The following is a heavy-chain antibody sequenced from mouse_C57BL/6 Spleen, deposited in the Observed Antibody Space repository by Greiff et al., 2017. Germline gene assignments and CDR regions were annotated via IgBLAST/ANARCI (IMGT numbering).Heavy chain of an antibody. CDR3: VRHYDYDAMDY. J-gene: IGHJ4*01. Sequence: EVQVVESGGGLVQPKGSLKLSCAASGFSFTTYAMNWVRQAPGKGLEWVARIRSKSNNYATYYADSVKDRFTISRDDSESMLYLQMNNLKAEDTAMYYCVRHYDYDAMDYWGQGTSVTVSS. CDR2: IRSKSNNYAT. CDR1: GFSFTTYA. V-gene: IGHV10-1*01.